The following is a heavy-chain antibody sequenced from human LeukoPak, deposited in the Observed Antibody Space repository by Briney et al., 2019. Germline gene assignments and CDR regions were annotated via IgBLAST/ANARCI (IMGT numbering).Heavy chain of an antibody. J-gene: IGHJ4*02. CDR3: ARYRGIAAAGHFDY. CDR2: IIHSGST. CDR1: GGSFSGYY. D-gene: IGHD6-13*01. Sequence: PSETLSLTCAVYGGSFSGYYWSWIRQPPGKGLEWIGEIIHSGSTNYNPSLKSRVTISVDTSKNQFSLRLSSVTAADTAVCYCARYRGIAAAGHFDYWGQGTLVTVSS. V-gene: IGHV4-34*12.